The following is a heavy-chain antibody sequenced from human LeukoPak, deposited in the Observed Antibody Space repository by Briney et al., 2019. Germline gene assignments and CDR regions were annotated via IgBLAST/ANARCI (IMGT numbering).Heavy chain of an antibody. CDR1: GGSISSYY. CDR2: IYTSGST. D-gene: IGHD4-17*01. Sequence: SETLSLTCTVSGGSISSYYWSWIRQPPGEGLEWIGYIYTSGSTNYNPSLKGRVTISVDTSKNQFSLKLSSVTAADTAVYYCARLGESKDYAWFDPWGQGTLVTVSS. J-gene: IGHJ5*02. CDR3: ARLGESKDYAWFDP. V-gene: IGHV4-4*09.